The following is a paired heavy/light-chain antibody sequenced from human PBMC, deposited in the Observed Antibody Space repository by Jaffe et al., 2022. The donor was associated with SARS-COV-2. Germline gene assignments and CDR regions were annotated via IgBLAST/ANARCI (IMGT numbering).Heavy chain of an antibody. Sequence: EVQLAESGGGLVQPGGSLRLSCAVSGFTFSSYWMSWVRQAPGRGLEWVANIRQDGSDKYYLNSVRGRFTISRDNAKNSLYLQMNSLRGEDTAVYYCATMGDSGWNREFNWFGAWGQGTLVTVSS. V-gene: IGHV3-7*01. CDR2: IRQDGSDK. J-gene: IGHJ5*02. CDR3: ATMGDSGWNREFNWFGA. CDR1: GFTFSSYW. D-gene: IGHD6-19*01.
Light chain of an antibody. V-gene: IGKV3-20*01. Sequence: EIVLTQSPGTLALSPGERANFSCRASQSVRSNYLAWYQQIPGQALSLLIYGASSRAPGISDRFSGSGSATDFTLTINRLEPEDFAVYYCQQYDSSPLTFGQGTKLEIK. CDR1: QSVRSNY. CDR2: GAS. J-gene: IGKJ2*01. CDR3: QQYDSSPLT.